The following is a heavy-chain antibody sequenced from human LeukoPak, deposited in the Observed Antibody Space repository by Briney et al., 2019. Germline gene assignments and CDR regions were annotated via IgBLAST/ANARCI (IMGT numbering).Heavy chain of an antibody. CDR2: ITSSSSKM. Sequence: PGGSLRLSCAASGFIFSDHYMSWIRQAPGKGLEWISYITSSSSKMFYADSVKGRFTISRDNSKNSLFLQMDSLRVEDTAVYYCAKALPYGDYAFDIWGQGTMVTVSS. D-gene: IGHD4-17*01. CDR1: GFIFSDHY. CDR3: AKALPYGDYAFDI. V-gene: IGHV3-11*01. J-gene: IGHJ3*02.